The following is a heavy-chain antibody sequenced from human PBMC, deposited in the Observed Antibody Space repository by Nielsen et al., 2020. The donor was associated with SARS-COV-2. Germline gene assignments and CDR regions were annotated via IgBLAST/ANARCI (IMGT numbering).Heavy chain of an antibody. Sequence: WIRQPPGKGLEWVAVISYDGSNKYYADSVKGRSTISRDNSKNTLYLQMNSLRAEDTAVYYCAREGKDIVVVPAAHGMDVWGQGTTVTVSS. J-gene: IGHJ6*02. V-gene: IGHV3-30-3*01. CDR3: AREGKDIVVVPAAHGMDV. CDR2: ISYDGSNK. D-gene: IGHD2-2*01.